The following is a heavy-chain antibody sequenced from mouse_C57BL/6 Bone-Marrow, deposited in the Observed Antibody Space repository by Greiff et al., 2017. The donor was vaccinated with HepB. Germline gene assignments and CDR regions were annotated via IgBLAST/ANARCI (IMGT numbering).Heavy chain of an antibody. J-gene: IGHJ1*03. CDR1: GYTFTSYW. V-gene: IGHV1-69*01. CDR3: ASLITTGDYWDFDV. D-gene: IGHD1-1*01. Sequence: VQLQQPGAELVMPGASVKLSCKASGYTFTSYWMHWVKQRPGQGLEWIGEIDPSDSYTNYNQKFKGKSTLTVDKSSSTAYMQLSSLTSEDSAVYYCASLITTGDYWDFDVWGTGTTVTVSS. CDR2: IDPSDSYT.